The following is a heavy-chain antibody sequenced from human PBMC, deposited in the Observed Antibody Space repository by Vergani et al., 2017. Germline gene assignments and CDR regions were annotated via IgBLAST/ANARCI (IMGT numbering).Heavy chain of an antibody. D-gene: IGHD1-26*01. CDR2: IVVGSGNT. CDR1: GFTFTSSA. J-gene: IGHJ3*02. CDR3: AAALGSYYGDDAFDI. Sequence: QMQLVPSGPEVKKPGTSVKVSCKASGFTFTSSAMQWVRQARGQRLEWIGWIVVGSGNTNYAQKFQERVTITRDMSTSTAYMELSSLRSEDTAVYYCAAALGSYYGDDAFDIWGQGTMVTVSS. V-gene: IGHV1-58*02.